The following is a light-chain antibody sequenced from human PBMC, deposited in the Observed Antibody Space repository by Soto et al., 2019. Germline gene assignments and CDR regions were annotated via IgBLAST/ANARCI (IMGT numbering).Light chain of an antibody. J-gene: IGKJ1*01. Sequence: EIVLTQSPGTLTLSPGERATLSCRASQSLRSNYLAWYQQRPGQAPRLLIFAASSRATGIPDRFSGSGSGTDVTLSISSLEPEDFAVYYCEQYSSTPWTFGQGTKVDIK. CDR3: EQYSSTPWT. V-gene: IGKV3-20*01. CDR2: AAS. CDR1: QSLRSNY.